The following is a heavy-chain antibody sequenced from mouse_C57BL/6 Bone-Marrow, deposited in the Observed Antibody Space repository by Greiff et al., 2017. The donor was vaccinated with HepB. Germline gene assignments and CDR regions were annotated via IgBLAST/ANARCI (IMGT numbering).Heavy chain of an antibody. J-gene: IGHJ1*03. CDR3: ATLAANWYFDV. V-gene: IGHV1-82*01. Sequence: QVHVKQSGPELVKPGASVKISCKASGYAFSSSWMNWVKQRPGKGLEWIGRIYPGDGDTNYNGKFKGKATLTADKSSSTAYMQLSSLTSEDSAVYFCATLAANWYFDVWGTGTTVTVSS. CDR2: IYPGDGDT. CDR1: GYAFSSSW.